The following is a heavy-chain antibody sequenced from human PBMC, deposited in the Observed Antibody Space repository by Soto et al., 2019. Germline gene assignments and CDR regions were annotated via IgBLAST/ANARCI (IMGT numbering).Heavy chain of an antibody. Sequence: ASVKVSCRVAGYTFTGYGISWMRQAPGQGLEWMGWVSGSNGDTKYVENYQGRVTMTIDTSTSTAYMELRSLRSDDTAVYYCARDISYYHDDRGYSNFDYWGQGTLVTVSS. CDR2: VSGSNGDT. D-gene: IGHD3-22*01. CDR1: GYTFTGYG. V-gene: IGHV1-18*01. J-gene: IGHJ4*02. CDR3: ARDISYYHDDRGYSNFDY.